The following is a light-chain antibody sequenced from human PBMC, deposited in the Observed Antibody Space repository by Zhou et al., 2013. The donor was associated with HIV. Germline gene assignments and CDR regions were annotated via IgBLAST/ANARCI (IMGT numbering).Light chain of an antibody. J-gene: IGKJ3*01. CDR3: QQYGNLPPFT. Sequence: DIQMTQSPSSLSTSLGDRVTITCQASQDISNYLNWYQQKPGKAPKLLIYAASNLETGVPSRFSGSGSGTDFTFTISSLQPEDIATYYCQQYGNLPPFTFGPGTKVDIK. V-gene: IGKV1-33*01. CDR1: QDISNY. CDR2: AAS.